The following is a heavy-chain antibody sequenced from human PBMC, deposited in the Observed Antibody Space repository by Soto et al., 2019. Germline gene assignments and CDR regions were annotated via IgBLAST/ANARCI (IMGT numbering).Heavy chain of an antibody. CDR3: TRTYYYDSSGYYPSPGRMDV. CDR2: IRSKANSYAT. D-gene: IGHD3-22*01. V-gene: IGHV3-73*01. CDR1: GFTFSGSA. J-gene: IGHJ6*02. Sequence: GGSLRLSCAACGFTFSGSAMHWVRQASGKXLEWVGRIRSKANSYATAYAASVKGRFTISRDDSKNTAYLQMNSLKTEDTAVYYCTRTYYYDSSGYYPSPGRMDVWGQGTTVTVSS.